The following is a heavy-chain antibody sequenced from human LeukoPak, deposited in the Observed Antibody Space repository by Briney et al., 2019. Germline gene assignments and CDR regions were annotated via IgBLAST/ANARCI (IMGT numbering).Heavy chain of an antibody. D-gene: IGHD4-11*01. Sequence: VASVKVSCKASGGTFSNYAISWVRLAPGQGLEWMGRIIPMFGTTNYAQKFQGRVTITTDESTSTAYMEVSSLRIEDTAVYYCASVTVTTWAPDGHMDVWGKGTTVTVSS. CDR1: GGTFSNYA. J-gene: IGHJ6*03. CDR2: IIPMFGTT. V-gene: IGHV1-69*05. CDR3: ASVTVTTWAPDGHMDV.